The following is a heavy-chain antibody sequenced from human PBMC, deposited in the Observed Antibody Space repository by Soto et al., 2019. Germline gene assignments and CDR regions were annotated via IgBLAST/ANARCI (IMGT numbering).Heavy chain of an antibody. V-gene: IGHV3-23*01. Sequence: PGGSLRLSCAASGFTFSSYAMSWVRQAPGKGLEWASAISGSGGSTYYADSVKGRFTISRDNSKNTLYLQMNSLRAEDTAVYYCAKSHIVVVVAATPYWFDPWGQGTLVTVSS. CDR3: AKSHIVVVVAATPYWFDP. D-gene: IGHD2-15*01. J-gene: IGHJ5*02. CDR2: ISGSGGST. CDR1: GFTFSSYA.